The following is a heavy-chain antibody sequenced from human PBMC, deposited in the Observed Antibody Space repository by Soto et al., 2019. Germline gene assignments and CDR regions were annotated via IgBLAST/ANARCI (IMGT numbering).Heavy chain of an antibody. V-gene: IGHV4-59*01. Sequence: SETLSLTCTVSGGSISSYYWSWIRQPPGKGLEWIGYIYYSGSTNYNPSLKSRVTISVDTSKNQFSLKLSSVTAADTAVYYCAREMGGYNYGYVNWFDPWGQGTLVTVSS. CDR2: IYYSGST. CDR1: GGSISSYY. J-gene: IGHJ5*02. CDR3: AREMGGYNYGYVNWFDP. D-gene: IGHD5-18*01.